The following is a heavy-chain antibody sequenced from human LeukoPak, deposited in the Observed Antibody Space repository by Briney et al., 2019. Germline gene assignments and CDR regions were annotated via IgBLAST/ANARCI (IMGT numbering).Heavy chain of an antibody. V-gene: IGHV1-18*01. CDR1: GYTFTSYD. CDR3: ARDPGRGYCSGGSCLYFQH. D-gene: IGHD2-15*01. J-gene: IGHJ1*01. Sequence: GASVKVSCKASGYTFTSYDINWVRQATGQGLEWMGWISAYNGNTNYAQKLQGRVTMTTDTSTSTAYMELRSLRSDDTAVYYCARDPGRGYCSGGSCLYFQHWGQGTLVTVSS. CDR2: ISAYNGNT.